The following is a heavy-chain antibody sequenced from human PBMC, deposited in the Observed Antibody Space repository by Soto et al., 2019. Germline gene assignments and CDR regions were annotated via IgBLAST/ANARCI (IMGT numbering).Heavy chain of an antibody. CDR3: ARALVRGGSYSWFDP. V-gene: IGHV1-2*02. CDR2: INPNSGGT. J-gene: IGHJ5*02. Sequence: GASVKVSCKASGYTFTGYYMHWVRQAPGQGLEWTGWINPNSGGTNYAQKFQGRVTMTRDTSISTAYMELSRLRSDDTAVYYCARALVRGGSYSWFDPWGQGTLVTVSS. D-gene: IGHD1-26*01. CDR1: GYTFTGYY.